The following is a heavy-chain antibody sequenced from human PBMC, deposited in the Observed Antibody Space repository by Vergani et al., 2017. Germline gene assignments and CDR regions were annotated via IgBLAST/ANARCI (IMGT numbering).Heavy chain of an antibody. D-gene: IGHD6-13*01. Sequence: EVQLLESGGGLLQPGGSLRLSCAASGFTFSSYAMSWVRQAPGKGLEWVSLIGGSGVHTYYADSVKGRFTISRDNSKNTLYLQMNSLRAEDTAVYYCAKTGYSSSWLFDYWGQGTLVTVSS. J-gene: IGHJ4*02. CDR1: GFTFSSYA. CDR3: AKTGYSSSWLFDY. CDR2: IGGSGVHT. V-gene: IGHV3-23*01.